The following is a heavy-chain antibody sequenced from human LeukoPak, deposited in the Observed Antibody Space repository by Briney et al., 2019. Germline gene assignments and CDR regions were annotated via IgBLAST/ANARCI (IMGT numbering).Heavy chain of an antibody. J-gene: IGHJ6*02. D-gene: IGHD3-16*01. CDR1: GFTFDDYA. V-gene: IGHV3-9*01. CDR3: AKDTTGRYGGKYYYYGMDV. Sequence: GGSLRLSCAASGFTFDDYAMHWVRQAPGKGLEWVSGISWNSGSIGYADSVKGRFTISRDNAKNSLYLQMNSLRAEDTALHYCAKDTTGRYGGKYYYYGMDVWGQGTTVTVSS. CDR2: ISWNSGSI.